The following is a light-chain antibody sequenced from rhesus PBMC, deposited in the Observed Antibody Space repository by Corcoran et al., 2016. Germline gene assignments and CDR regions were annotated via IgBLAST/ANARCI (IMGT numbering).Light chain of an antibody. CDR1: QVIENH. V-gene: IGKV1S14*01. Sequence: DIQMTQSPSSLSASVGDTVIISGRASQVIENHLAWYQQKPGKVPKPLIYYASNLESGVPSRFSGGGYWTDFTIPIHSLQHENFGTYYFQQHGRDPYGFGQGTKVEIK. CDR3: QQHGRDPYG. J-gene: IGKJ2*01. CDR2: YAS.